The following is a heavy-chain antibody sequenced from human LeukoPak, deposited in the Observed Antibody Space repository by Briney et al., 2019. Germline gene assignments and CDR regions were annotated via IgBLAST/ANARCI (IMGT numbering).Heavy chain of an antibody. J-gene: IGHJ4*02. D-gene: IGHD3-22*01. CDR3: AKDGLYYDGSEHVYYFDS. CDR1: GFTFSRSA. CDR2: IIYSGGAT. Sequence: GGSLRLSCAASGFTFSRSAMTWVRQGPGTGLEFVASIIYSGGATYYADSVKGRFTISRDNSKNTLYLQMNSLRGEDTALYYCAKDGLYYDGSEHVYYFDSWGQGTLVTVSS. V-gene: IGHV3-23*01.